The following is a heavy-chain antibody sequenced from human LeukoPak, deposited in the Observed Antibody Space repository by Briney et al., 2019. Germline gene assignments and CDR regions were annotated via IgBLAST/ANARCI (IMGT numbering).Heavy chain of an antibody. CDR1: GFTFSSYG. D-gene: IGHD3-9*01. V-gene: IGHV3-30*03. CDR3: ARDGHFDWLAGPI. CDR2: ISYDGSNK. J-gene: IGHJ4*02. Sequence: PGRSLRLSCAASGFTFSSYGMHWVRQAPGKGLEWVAVISYDGSNKYYADSVKGRFTISRDNSKNTLYLQMNSLRAEDTAVYYSARDGHFDWLAGPIWGQGTLVTVSS.